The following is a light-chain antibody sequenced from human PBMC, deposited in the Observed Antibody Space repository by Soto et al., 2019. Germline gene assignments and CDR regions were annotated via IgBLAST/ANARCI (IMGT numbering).Light chain of an antibody. Sequence: EIVLTQSPATLSLSPGERATLSCRASQSVGSYLAWYQQKPGQAPRLLIYDASNRATGIPARFSGSGSGTDFTLTISSLEPEDFAVYYCQQRTNWLPVTFGGGTKVDIK. J-gene: IGKJ4*01. CDR1: QSVGSY. CDR2: DAS. CDR3: QQRTNWLPVT. V-gene: IGKV3-11*01.